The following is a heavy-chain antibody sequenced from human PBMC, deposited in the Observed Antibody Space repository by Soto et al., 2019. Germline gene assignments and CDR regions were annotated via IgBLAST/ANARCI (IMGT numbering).Heavy chain of an antibody. CDR1: CGSISSYY. J-gene: IGHJ2*01. CDR3: AREGPRRINMIVVAPWLTSFDL. CDR2: IYSSGST. Sequence: SETLSLTCTVSCGSISSYYWSWIQQPAGKGLEWIGRIYSSGSTNYNPSLKSRVTMSVDTSKSQFSLKLSSVTAADTAVYYCAREGPRRINMIVVAPWLTSFDLWGRGTLVTVS. V-gene: IGHV4-4*07. D-gene: IGHD3-22*01.